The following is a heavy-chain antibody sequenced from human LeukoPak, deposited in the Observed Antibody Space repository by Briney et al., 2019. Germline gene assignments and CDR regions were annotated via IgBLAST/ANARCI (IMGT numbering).Heavy chain of an antibody. J-gene: IGHJ6*02. CDR1: GFTFSSYG. CDR3: ARELHYYGMDV. Sequence: GGSLRLSCAASGFTFSSYGMHWVRQAPGKGLEWVAVIWYDGSNKYYANSVKGRFTISRDNSKNTLYLQMNSLRAEDTAVYYCARELHYYGMDVWGQGTTVTVSS. CDR2: IWYDGSNK. V-gene: IGHV3-33*01.